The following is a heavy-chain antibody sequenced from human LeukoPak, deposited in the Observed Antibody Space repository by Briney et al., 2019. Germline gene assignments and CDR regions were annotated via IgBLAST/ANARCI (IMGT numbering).Heavy chain of an antibody. Sequence: PGGSLRLSCVVSGFTFTNAWMSWVRQAPGKGLEWVGRIKSKTDGGTTDYAAPVKGRFTISRDDSKNTLYLQMNSLKTEDTAVYYCTRAIRYCSGGSCSRWFDPWGQGTLVTVSS. J-gene: IGHJ5*02. CDR3: TRAIRYCSGGSCSRWFDP. D-gene: IGHD2-15*01. V-gene: IGHV3-15*01. CDR2: IKSKTDGGTT. CDR1: GFTFTNAW.